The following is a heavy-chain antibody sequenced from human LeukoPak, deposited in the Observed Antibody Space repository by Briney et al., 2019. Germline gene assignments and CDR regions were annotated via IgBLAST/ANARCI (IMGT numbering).Heavy chain of an antibody. CDR1: GGTFSSYT. J-gene: IGHJ4*02. Sequence: ASVKVSCKASGGTFSSYTINWVRQAPGKGLEWMGGFDPEDGETIYAQKFQGRVTMTEDTSTDTAYMELSSLRSEDTAVYYCATGSSSGFDYWGQGTLVTVSS. CDR2: FDPEDGET. V-gene: IGHV1-24*01. CDR3: ATGSSSGFDY. D-gene: IGHD6-13*01.